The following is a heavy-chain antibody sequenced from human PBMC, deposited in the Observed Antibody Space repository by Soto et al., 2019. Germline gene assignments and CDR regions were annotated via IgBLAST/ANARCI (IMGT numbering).Heavy chain of an antibody. J-gene: IGHJ6*04. CDR3: AKDRGPLEPTGMDV. CDR1: GFTFSSYA. V-gene: IGHV3-23*01. CDR2: ISGSGGST. D-gene: IGHD1-1*01. Sequence: GGSLRLSCAASGFTFSSYAMSWVRQAPGKGLEWVSAISGSGGSTYYADSGKGRFTISRDNSKNKLYLQMNSLGAEDTAVYYCAKDRGPLEPTGMDVWGKGTTVTVSS.